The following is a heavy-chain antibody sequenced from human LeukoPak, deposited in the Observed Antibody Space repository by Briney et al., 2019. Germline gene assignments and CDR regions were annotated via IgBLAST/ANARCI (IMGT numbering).Heavy chain of an antibody. Sequence: GGSLRLSCAASGFTSSSYAMSWVRQAPGKGLEWVASISSSSSYIYYADSVKGRFTISRDNAKNSLYLKMNSLRAEDTAVYYCERDGEYDILTGPDAFDIWGQGTMVTVSS. J-gene: IGHJ3*02. CDR1: GFTSSSYA. V-gene: IGHV3-21*01. CDR2: ISSSSSYI. CDR3: ERDGEYDILTGPDAFDI. D-gene: IGHD3-9*01.